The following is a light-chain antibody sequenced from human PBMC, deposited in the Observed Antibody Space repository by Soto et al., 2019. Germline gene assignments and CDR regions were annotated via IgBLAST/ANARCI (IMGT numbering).Light chain of an antibody. Sequence: IVLTQSPGTLSLSPGDRATISCRASQSLSSNFLAWYQQKPGQAPRLLIYGASRRATDIPDRFSGSGSGTDFALTITRLEPADFAVYFCQQYDTFPRTFGQWTKVEI. J-gene: IGKJ1*01. CDR2: GAS. CDR1: QSLSSNF. CDR3: QQYDTFPRT. V-gene: IGKV3-20*01.